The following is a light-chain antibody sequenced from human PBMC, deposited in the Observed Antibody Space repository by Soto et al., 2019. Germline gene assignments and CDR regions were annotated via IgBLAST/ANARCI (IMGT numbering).Light chain of an antibody. J-gene: IGKJ1*01. CDR1: QSVSSN. CDR3: QHYNNWPPWT. Sequence: ETVMTQSPATLSVSPGERVTLSCRASQSVSSNLAWYQQKPGQAPRLLIYGASTRAPGVPARFGGSGSETELTLTISSLQSEDFAVYYCQHYNNWPPWTFGQGTKVEVK. CDR2: GAS. V-gene: IGKV3-15*01.